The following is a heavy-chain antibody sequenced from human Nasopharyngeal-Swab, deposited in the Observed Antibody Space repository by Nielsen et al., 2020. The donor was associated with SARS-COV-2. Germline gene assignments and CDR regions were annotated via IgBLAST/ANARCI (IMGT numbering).Heavy chain of an antibody. CDR3: ARDTVKRRWLQLDSGYYYYYGMDV. Sequence: WLRQPPGKGLEWIGEINHSGSTNYNPSLKSRVTISVDTSKNQFSLKLSSVTAADTAVYYCARDTVKRRWLQLDSGYYYYYGMDVWGQGTTVTVSS. V-gene: IGHV4-34*01. D-gene: IGHD5-24*01. CDR2: INHSGST. J-gene: IGHJ6*02.